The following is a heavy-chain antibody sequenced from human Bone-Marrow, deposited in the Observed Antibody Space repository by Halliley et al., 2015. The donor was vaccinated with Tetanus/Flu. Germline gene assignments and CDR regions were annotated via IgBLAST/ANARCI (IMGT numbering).Heavy chain of an antibody. CDR3: ARRGLGSSYNYWFDG. V-gene: IGHV3-48*02. CDR2: ISAGSSTI. J-gene: IGHJ5*02. D-gene: IGHD3-10*01. Sequence: SYISAGSSTIYYADSVKGRFTISRDNAKNSLFLQMNSLRDEDTAVYYCARRGLGSSYNYWFDGWGQGTLVTVSS.